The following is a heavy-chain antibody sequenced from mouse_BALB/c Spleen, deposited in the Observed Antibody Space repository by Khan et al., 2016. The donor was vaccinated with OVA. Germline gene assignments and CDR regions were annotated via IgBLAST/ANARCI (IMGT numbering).Heavy chain of an antibody. CDR3: ARQPYYHYNIMDY. Sequence: QVQLQQSGPGLAAPSQSLSITCTISGFSLTNYGVHWVRPPPGKGLEWLVVIWSDGSTNYNSVLKSRLTITKDNAQSPVFLKMNSLQTDDTAIYFCARQPYYHYNIMDYWGQGTSVTVSS. CDR2: IWSDGST. D-gene: IGHD2-10*01. V-gene: IGHV2-6-1*01. CDR1: GFSLTNYG. J-gene: IGHJ4*01.